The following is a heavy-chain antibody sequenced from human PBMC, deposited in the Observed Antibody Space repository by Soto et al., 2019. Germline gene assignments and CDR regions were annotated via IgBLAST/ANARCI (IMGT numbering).Heavy chain of an antibody. CDR1: GFTLSSYW. CDR3: ARGGLAAQRYSVDY. J-gene: IGHJ4*02. D-gene: IGHD3-9*01. V-gene: IGHV3-7*01. Sequence: GGSLRLSCAASGFTLSSYWMILIRQAPGKGLEWVANIKQDGSNKYYADSVKGRFTISRDNSKNTLYLQMNSLRAEDTAVYYCARGGLAAQRYSVDYWGQGTLVTVSS. CDR2: IKQDGSNK.